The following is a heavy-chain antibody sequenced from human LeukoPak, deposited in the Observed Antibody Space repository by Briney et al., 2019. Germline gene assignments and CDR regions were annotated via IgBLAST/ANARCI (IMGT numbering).Heavy chain of an antibody. Sequence: GGSLRPSCAASGFTFSSYSMNWVRQAPGKGLEWVSSISSSSSYIYYADSVKGRFTISRDNAKNSLYLQMNSLRAEDTAVYYCARDPAMVPVYWGQGTLVTVSS. J-gene: IGHJ4*02. CDR2: ISSSSSYI. V-gene: IGHV3-21*01. CDR1: GFTFSSYS. D-gene: IGHD5-18*01. CDR3: ARDPAMVPVY.